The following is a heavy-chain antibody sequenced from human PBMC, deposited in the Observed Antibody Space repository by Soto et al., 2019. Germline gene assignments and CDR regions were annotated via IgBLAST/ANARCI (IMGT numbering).Heavy chain of an antibody. D-gene: IGHD3-10*01. Sequence: ASVKVSCKVSGYTLTELSMHWVRQAPGKGLEWMGWISAYNGNTNYAQKLQGRVTMTTDTSTSTAYMELRSLRSDDTAVYYCASSGGRRDYYYYYMDVWGKGTTVT. CDR3: ASSGGRRDYYYYYMDV. CDR2: ISAYNGNT. J-gene: IGHJ6*03. V-gene: IGHV1-18*01. CDR1: GYTLTELS.